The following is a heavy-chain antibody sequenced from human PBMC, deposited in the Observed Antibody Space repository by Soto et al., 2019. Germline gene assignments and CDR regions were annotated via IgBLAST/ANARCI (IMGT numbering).Heavy chain of an antibody. Sequence: ASVKVSCKASGYTFTSYGISWVRQAPGQGLEWMGWISTYNGNTNYVGNFQGRVTMTTDTSTGTAYMELRSLRSDDTAVYYCARGGMAFDYWGQGALVTVSS. CDR2: ISTYNGNT. CDR3: ARGGMAFDY. CDR1: GYTFTSYG. D-gene: IGHD6-13*01. J-gene: IGHJ4*02. V-gene: IGHV1-18*04.